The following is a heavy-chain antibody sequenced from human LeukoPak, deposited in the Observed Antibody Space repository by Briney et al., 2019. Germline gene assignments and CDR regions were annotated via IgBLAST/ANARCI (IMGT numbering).Heavy chain of an antibody. V-gene: IGHV1-2*02. CDR1: GYTFTGYY. D-gene: IGHD6-6*01. J-gene: IGHJ4*01. Sequence: ASVKVSCKASGYTFTGYYMHWVQQSPGQGFEWMGWINPNTGDTNYAQKVQGRVTMTRDTTISAAFMELTRLTSDDTAVYYCASYPSSSPPFDYWGQGTLVTVSS. CDR3: ASYPSSSPPFDY. CDR2: INPNTGDT.